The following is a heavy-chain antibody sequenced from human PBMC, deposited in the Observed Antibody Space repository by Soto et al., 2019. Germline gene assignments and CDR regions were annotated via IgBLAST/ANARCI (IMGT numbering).Heavy chain of an antibody. CDR2: ISGSGGST. V-gene: IGHV3-23*01. D-gene: IGHD5-12*01. J-gene: IGHJ3*02. CDR1: GFTFSSYA. CDR3: AKDRITKMATIYAFDM. Sequence: EVQLLESGGGLVQPGGSLRLSCAASGFTFSSYAMSWVRQAPGKGLEWVSAISGSGGSTYYADSVKGRFTISRDNSKNTLYLQMNSLRAEDTAVYYCAKDRITKMATIYAFDMRGQGTMVTVSS.